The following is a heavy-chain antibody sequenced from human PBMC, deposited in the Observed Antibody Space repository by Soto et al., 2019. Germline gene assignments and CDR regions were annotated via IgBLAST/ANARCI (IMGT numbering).Heavy chain of an antibody. D-gene: IGHD1-26*01. Sequence: SETLSLTCIVSNGSISNSGSYWGWIRQPPGKGLEWIGNAYQSGSTYYNPSLKSRVTISVDRSKNQFSLKLSSVTAADTAVYYCASDSGSYWEAFDIWGQGTMVTVSS. CDR2: AYQSGST. J-gene: IGHJ3*02. CDR3: ASDSGSYWEAFDI. CDR1: NGSISNSGSY. V-gene: IGHV4-39*07.